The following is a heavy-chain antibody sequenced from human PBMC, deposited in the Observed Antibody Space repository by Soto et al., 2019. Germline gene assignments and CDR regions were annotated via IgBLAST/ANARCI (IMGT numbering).Heavy chain of an antibody. Sequence: SETLSLTCSVSGGSMNNGGYYWSWIRQLPGKGLEWIGYIYSNGDTYYNPSLKSRLTISVDTSKNQFSLNLTSVTAADTAVYYCARRGGSSSRYYYYALDVWGQGTTVTISS. D-gene: IGHD6-6*01. CDR1: GGSMNNGGYY. V-gene: IGHV4-31*03. CDR3: ARRGGSSSRYYYYALDV. CDR2: IYSNGDT. J-gene: IGHJ6*02.